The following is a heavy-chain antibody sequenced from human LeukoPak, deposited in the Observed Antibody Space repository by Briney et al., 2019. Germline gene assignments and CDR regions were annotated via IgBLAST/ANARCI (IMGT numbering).Heavy chain of an antibody. CDR3: ARAFRHSSGWSGEGRYYMDV. J-gene: IGHJ6*03. Sequence: SQTLSLTCTVSGGSISSGSYYWSWIRQPAGKGLEWIGRLYTSGSTNYNPSLKSRVTISVDTSKNQFSLKLSSVTAADTAVYYCARAFRHSSGWSGEGRYYMDVLGKGTTVTVSS. CDR1: GGSISSGSYY. V-gene: IGHV4-61*02. D-gene: IGHD6-19*01. CDR2: LYTSGST.